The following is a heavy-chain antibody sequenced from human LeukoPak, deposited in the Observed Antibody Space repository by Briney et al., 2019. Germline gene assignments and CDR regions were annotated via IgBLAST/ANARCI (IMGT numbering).Heavy chain of an antibody. J-gene: IGHJ4*02. V-gene: IGHV3-21*01. D-gene: IGHD3-16*02. CDR2: ISSSSSYI. Sequence: GGSLRLSCAASGFTFSSYSMNWVRQAPGKGLEWVSSISSSSSYIYYADSVKGRFTISRDNAKNSLYLQMNSLRAEDTAVYYCARDTGEIYDYVWGSYRTFGHWGQGTLVTVSS. CDR3: ARDTGEIYDYVWGSYRTFGH. CDR1: GFTFSSYS.